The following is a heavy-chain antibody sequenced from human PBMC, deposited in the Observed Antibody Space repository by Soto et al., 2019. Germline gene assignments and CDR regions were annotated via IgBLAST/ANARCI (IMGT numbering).Heavy chain of an antibody. J-gene: IGHJ6*03. CDR1: GYSFTSYW. V-gene: IGHV5-51*01. D-gene: IGHD2-2*01. Sequence: PVESLKISCKGSGYSFTSYWIGWVRQMPGKGLEWMGIIYPGDSDTRYSPSFQGQVTISADKSISTAYLRWSSLKASDTAMYYCARQDIVVVPAAMPYYYYYYMDVWGKGTTVTVSS. CDR2: IYPGDSDT. CDR3: ARQDIVVVPAAMPYYYYYYMDV.